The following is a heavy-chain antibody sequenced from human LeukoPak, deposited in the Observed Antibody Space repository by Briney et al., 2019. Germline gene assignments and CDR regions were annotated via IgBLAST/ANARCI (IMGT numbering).Heavy chain of an antibody. J-gene: IGHJ5*02. V-gene: IGHV3-11*01. CDR3: ASKCDYDSSVCP. CDR2: ISSSGSTI. Sequence: PGGSLRLSCAASGSTFSDYYMSWIRQAPGKGLEWVSCISSSGSTIYYADSVKGRFTISRDNAKNSLYLQMNSLRAEDTAVYYCASKCDYDSSVCPWGQGTLVTVSS. D-gene: IGHD3-22*01. CDR1: GSTFSDYY.